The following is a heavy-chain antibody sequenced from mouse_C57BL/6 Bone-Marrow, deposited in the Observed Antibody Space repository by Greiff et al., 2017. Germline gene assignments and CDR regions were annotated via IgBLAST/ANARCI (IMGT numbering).Heavy chain of an antibody. V-gene: IGHV1-81*01. Sequence: QVQLKQSGAELARPGASVKLSCKASGYTFTSYSISWVKQRTGQGLEWIGEIYPRSGNTYYNEKFKGKATLTADKSSSTAYMELRSLTSEDSAVYFCARDPITRVGSDYWGQGTTLTVSA. CDR1: GYTFTSYS. CDR3: ARDPITRVGSDY. CDR2: IYPRSGNT. D-gene: IGHD1-1*01. J-gene: IGHJ2*01.